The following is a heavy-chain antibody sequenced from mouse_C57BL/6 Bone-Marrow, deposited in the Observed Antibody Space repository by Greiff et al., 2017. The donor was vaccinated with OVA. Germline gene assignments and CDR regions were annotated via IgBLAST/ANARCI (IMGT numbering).Heavy chain of an antibody. V-gene: IGHV5-4*01. CDR2: ISDGGSYT. J-gene: IGHJ1*03. D-gene: IGHD4-1*02. Sequence: EVQRVESGGGLVKPGGSLKLSCAASGFTFSSYAMSWVRQTPDKRLEWVATISDGGSYTYYPDNVKGRFTISRDNAKNNLYLQMSHLKSEDTAMYYCARVNWDQYFDVWGTGTTVTVSS. CDR1: GFTFSSYA. CDR3: ARVNWDQYFDV.